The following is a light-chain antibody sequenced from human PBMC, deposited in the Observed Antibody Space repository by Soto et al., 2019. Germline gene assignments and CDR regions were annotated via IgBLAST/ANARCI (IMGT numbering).Light chain of an antibody. CDR2: DVT. J-gene: IGLJ1*01. CDR1: SSDVGGYNY. CDR3: CSYTNSSAYV. V-gene: IGLV2-14*03. Sequence: QSVLTQPASVSGSPGQSITISCTGTSSDVGGYNYVSWYQQHPGKAPKLMIYDVTNRPSGVSNRFSGSKSDNTASLTISGLQAEDEADYYCCSYTNSSAYVFGTGTKFTVL.